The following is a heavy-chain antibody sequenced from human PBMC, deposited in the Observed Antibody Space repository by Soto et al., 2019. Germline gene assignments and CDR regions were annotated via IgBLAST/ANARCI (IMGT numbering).Heavy chain of an antibody. CDR3: GRRRVTNHPYYYGMDV. D-gene: IGHD4-4*01. J-gene: IGHJ6*02. CDR1: GGTFSSYA. CDR2: IIPIFGTA. Sequence: ASVKVSCKASGGTFSSYAISWVRQAPGQGLEWMGGIIPIFGTANYAQKFQGRVTITADESTSTAYMELSSLRSEDTAVYYCGRRRVTNHPYYYGMDVWGQGTTVTVSS. V-gene: IGHV1-69*13.